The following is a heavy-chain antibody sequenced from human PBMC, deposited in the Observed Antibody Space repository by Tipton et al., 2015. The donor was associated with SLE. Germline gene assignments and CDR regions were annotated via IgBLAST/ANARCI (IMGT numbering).Heavy chain of an antibody. CDR2: VYYSGST. CDR3: ARPSSTSWYAAFDI. CDR1: GGSISSSSYY. V-gene: IGHV4-39*01. J-gene: IGHJ3*02. Sequence: LRLSCIVSGGSISSSSYYWGWIRQPPGKGLEWIGSVYYSGSTYYNPSLKSRVTISVDTSKNQFSLKLSSVTAADTAVYYCARPSSTSWYAAFDIWGQGTMVAVSS. D-gene: IGHD6-13*01.